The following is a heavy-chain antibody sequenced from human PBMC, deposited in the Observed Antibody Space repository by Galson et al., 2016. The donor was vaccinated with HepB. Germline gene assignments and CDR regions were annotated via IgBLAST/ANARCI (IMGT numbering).Heavy chain of an antibody. Sequence: CAISGDSVSSNVAAWHWIRQSPSRGLEWLGRTYYRSKWYNDYAVSAKSRATINPDTSKNQFSLHQNSVTPEDTAVYYCARGGGPLHTAMAVEHFDYWGQGTLVSVSS. CDR1: GDSVSSNVAA. J-gene: IGHJ4*02. CDR2: TYYRSKWYN. V-gene: IGHV6-1*01. D-gene: IGHD5-18*01. CDR3: ARGGGPLHTAMAVEHFDY.